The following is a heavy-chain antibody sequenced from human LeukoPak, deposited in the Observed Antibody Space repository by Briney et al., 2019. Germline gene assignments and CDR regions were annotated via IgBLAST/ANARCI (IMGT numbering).Heavy chain of an antibody. J-gene: IGHJ4*02. CDR1: GGSFSGYY. D-gene: IGHD5-18*01. CDR2: INHSGST. CDR3: ARIRGYSYGNFDY. V-gene: IGHV4-34*01. Sequence: PSETLSLTCAVYGGSFSGYYWSWIRQPPGKGLEWIGEINHSGSTNYDPSLKSRVTISVDTSKNQFSLKLSSVTAADTAVYYCARIRGYSYGNFDYWGQGTLDTVSS.